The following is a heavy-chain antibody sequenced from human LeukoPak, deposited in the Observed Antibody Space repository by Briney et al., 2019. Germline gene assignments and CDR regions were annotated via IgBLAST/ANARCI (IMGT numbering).Heavy chain of an antibody. CDR1: GFIFSSYG. CDR3: ARDQRRYCSGGSCFEFDY. D-gene: IGHD2-15*01. J-gene: IGHJ4*02. V-gene: IGHV3-33*01. CDR2: IWYDGSNE. Sequence: GGSLRLSCAASGFIFSSYGMHWVRRAPGKGLEWVAVIWYDGSNEYYGDSVKGRFTISRDNSKNTLYLQMNSLRAEDTAVYYCARDQRRYCSGGSCFEFDYWGQGTLVTVSS.